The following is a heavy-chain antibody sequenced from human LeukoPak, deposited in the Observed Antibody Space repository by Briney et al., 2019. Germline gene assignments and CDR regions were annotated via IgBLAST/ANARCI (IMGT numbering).Heavy chain of an antibody. CDR1: GGSISSSSYY. Sequence: SETLSLTCTVSGGSISSSSYYWGWISQPRGKGLEWIGRIYYSGSTYYNPSRKGRVTISVDTSKNQFSLKLSSVTATDTAVYSCAIPFLAPAFDIWGQGTMDTVSS. D-gene: IGHD3-3*02. J-gene: IGHJ3*02. CDR3: AIPFLAPAFDI. V-gene: IGHV4-39*01. CDR2: IYYSGST.